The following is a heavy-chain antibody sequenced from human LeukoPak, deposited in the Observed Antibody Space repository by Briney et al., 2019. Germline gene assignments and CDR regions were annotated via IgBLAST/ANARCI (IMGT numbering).Heavy chain of an antibody. Sequence: GGSLRLSCAASRFTFSSYSMNWVRQAPGKGLEWVSSISSSGSYIYYADSVKGRFTISRDNAKNSLYLQMNSLRAEDTAVYYCARDRLKGYSGHLSGNWFDPWGQGTLVTVSS. J-gene: IGHJ5*02. CDR3: ARDRLKGYSGHLSGNWFDP. V-gene: IGHV3-21*01. CDR2: ISSSGSYI. CDR1: RFTFSSYS. D-gene: IGHD1-26*01.